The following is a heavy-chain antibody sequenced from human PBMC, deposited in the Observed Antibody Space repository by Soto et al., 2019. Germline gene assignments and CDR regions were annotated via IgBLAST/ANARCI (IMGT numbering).Heavy chain of an antibody. CDR2: IYSGGST. CDR1: GFTVSSNY. J-gene: IGHJ4*02. V-gene: IGHV3-66*01. Sequence: EVQLVESGGGLVQPGGSLRLSCAASGFTVSSNYMSWNRQAPGKGLDWVSVIYSGGSTFYADSVKGRFSISRDNSRNTLHLQMNSLRADDTAVYYCATSRGAYDYPFDYWGQGTLVTVAS. CDR3: ATSRGAYDYPFDY. D-gene: IGHD5-12*01.